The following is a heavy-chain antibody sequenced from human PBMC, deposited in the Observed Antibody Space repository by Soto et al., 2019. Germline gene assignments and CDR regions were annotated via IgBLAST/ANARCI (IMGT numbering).Heavy chain of an antibody. J-gene: IGHJ6*02. V-gene: IGHV1-69*01. D-gene: IGHD3-3*01. Sequence: QVQLVQSGAEVKKPGSSVKVSCKASGGTFSSYAISWVGQAPGQGLEWMGGIIPIFGTANYAQKFQGRVTITADESTSTAYMELSSLRSEDTAVYYCARDGRFLEGFSMDVWGQGTTVTVSS. CDR1: GGTFSSYA. CDR2: IIPIFGTA. CDR3: ARDGRFLEGFSMDV.